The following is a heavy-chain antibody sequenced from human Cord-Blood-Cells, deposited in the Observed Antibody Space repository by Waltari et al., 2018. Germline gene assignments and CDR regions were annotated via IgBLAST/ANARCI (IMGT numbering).Heavy chain of an antibody. D-gene: IGHD3-3*01. CDR2: INHSGST. CDR3: ARVTYDFWSGYYEYFQH. J-gene: IGHJ1*01. V-gene: IGHV4-34*01. CDR1: GGSLSGYY. Sequence: QVQLQQWGAGLLKPSETLSLTCAVYGGSLSGYYWSWIRQPPGKGLEWIGEINHSGSTNYNPSLKSRVTISVDTSKNQFSLKLSSVTAADTAVYYCARVTYDFWSGYYEYFQHWGQGTLVTVSS.